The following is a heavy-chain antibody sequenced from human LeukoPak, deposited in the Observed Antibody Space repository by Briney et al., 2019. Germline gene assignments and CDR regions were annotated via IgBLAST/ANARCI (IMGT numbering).Heavy chain of an antibody. Sequence: ASVKVSCKASGYTFTGYYMHWVRQAPGQGLEWMGRISPNSGGTNYAQKFQGRVTMTRDTSISTAYMELSRLRSDDTAVYYCARGIQLWLRGSDWFDPWGQGTLVTVSS. D-gene: IGHD5-18*01. CDR2: ISPNSGGT. CDR1: GYTFTGYY. V-gene: IGHV1-2*06. J-gene: IGHJ5*02. CDR3: ARGIQLWLRGSDWFDP.